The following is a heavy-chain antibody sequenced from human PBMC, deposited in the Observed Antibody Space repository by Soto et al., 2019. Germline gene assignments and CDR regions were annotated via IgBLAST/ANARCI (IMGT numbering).Heavy chain of an antibody. CDR3: AKDSPYYYDSSGQGPFDY. Sequence: GSLRLSCAASGFTFSSYGMHWVRQAPGKGLEWVAVISYDGSNKYYADSVKGRFTISRDNSKNTLYLQMNSLRAEDTAVYYCAKDSPYYYDSSGQGPFDYWGQGTLVTVSS. CDR1: GFTFSSYG. CDR2: ISYDGSNK. V-gene: IGHV3-30*18. D-gene: IGHD3-22*01. J-gene: IGHJ4*02.